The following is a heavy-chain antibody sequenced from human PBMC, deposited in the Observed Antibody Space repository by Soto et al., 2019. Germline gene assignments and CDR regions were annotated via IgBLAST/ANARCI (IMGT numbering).Heavy chain of an antibody. CDR3: ASSHSYDSRGYYQTEVSALDY. V-gene: IGHV4-31*03. D-gene: IGHD3-22*01. CDR1: GGSISSGGYY. CDR2: IYYSGST. J-gene: IGHJ4*02. Sequence: PSETLSLTCTVSGGSISSGGYYWSWIRQHPGKGLEWIGYIYYSGSTYYNPSLKSRVTISVDTSKNQFSLKLSSVTAADTAVYYCASSHSYDSRGYYQTEVSALDYWGQGTLVTVSS.